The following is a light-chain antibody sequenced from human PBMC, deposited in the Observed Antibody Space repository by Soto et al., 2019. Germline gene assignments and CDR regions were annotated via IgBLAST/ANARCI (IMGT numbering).Light chain of an antibody. CDR1: QSISSY. CDR3: QQSYSTPRT. CDR2: AAS. J-gene: IGKJ1*01. V-gene: IGKV1-39*01. Sequence: DIQMTQSPSSLSASVGDRVTITCRASQSISSYLNWYQQKPWKAPKLLIYAASSLQSGVPSRFSGSGSGTDFTLTISSLQPEDFATYYCQQSYSTPRTCGQGTKVEIK.